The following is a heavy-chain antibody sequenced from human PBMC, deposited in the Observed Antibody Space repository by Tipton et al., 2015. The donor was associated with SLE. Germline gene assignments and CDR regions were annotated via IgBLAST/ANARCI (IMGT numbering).Heavy chain of an antibody. Sequence: TLSLTCSVSGASISSGAIYWSWFRHHPGKGLEWIGYISYSGGTYYNPTLKSRVTLSVDRSKNQFSLKMSSVNAADTAVYYCARYANWGQLHYFDYWGQGTLVTVSS. D-gene: IGHD7-27*01. J-gene: IGHJ4*02. CDR2: ISYSGGT. V-gene: IGHV4-31*03. CDR1: GASISSGAIY. CDR3: ARYANWGQLHYFDY.